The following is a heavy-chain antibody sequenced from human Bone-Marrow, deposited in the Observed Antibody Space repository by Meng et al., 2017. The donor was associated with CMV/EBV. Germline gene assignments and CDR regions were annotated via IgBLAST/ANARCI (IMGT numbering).Heavy chain of an antibody. CDR1: GFTFSSYA. V-gene: IGHV3-30-3*02. Sequence: LSLTCAASGFTFSSYAMHWVRQAPGKGLEWVAVISYDETDKYYADSLKGRFTISRDNSKNTLYLQMNSLRAEDTAMYYCAKNGPQILEWFRDYFDYWGQGTLVTVSS. J-gene: IGHJ4*02. CDR2: ISYDETDK. D-gene: IGHD3-3*01. CDR3: AKNGPQILEWFRDYFDY.